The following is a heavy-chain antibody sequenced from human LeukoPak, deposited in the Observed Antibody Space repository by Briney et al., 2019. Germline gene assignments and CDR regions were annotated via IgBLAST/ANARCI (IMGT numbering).Heavy chain of an antibody. J-gene: IGHJ4*02. D-gene: IGHD5-18*01. CDR2: ISAYNGNT. V-gene: IGHV1-18*01. Sequence: GASVKVSCKASGYTFTSYGISWVRQAPGQGLEWMGWISAYNGNTNYAQKLQGRVTMTTDTSTSTAYMELSSLRSEDTAVYYCARGLTGYSYGHYYFDYWGQGTLVTVSS. CDR3: ARGLTGYSYGHYYFDY. CDR1: GYTFTSYG.